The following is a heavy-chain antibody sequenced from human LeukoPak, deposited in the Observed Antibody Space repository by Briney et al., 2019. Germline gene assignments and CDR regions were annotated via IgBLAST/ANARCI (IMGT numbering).Heavy chain of an antibody. CDR3: ARGPTILCGSSTSCYSYYYYMDV. CDR2: IYTSGST. Sequence: SETLSLTCTVSGGSISSYYWSWIRQPAGKGLEWIGRIYTSGSTNYNPSLKSRVTMSVDTSKNQFSLKLSSVTAADTAVYYCARGPTILCGSSTSCYSYYYYMDVWGKGTTVTVSS. V-gene: IGHV4-4*07. CDR1: GGSISSYY. D-gene: IGHD2-2*01. J-gene: IGHJ6*03.